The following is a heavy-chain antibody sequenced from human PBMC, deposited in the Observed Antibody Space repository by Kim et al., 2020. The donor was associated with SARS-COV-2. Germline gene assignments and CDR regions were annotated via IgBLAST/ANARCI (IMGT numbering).Heavy chain of an antibody. V-gene: IGHV1-69*13. CDR2: IIPIFGTA. J-gene: IGHJ6*02. D-gene: IGHD2-2*02. CDR3: ARDRRIVVVPAAIALGNYYGMDV. Sequence: SVKVSCKASGGTFSSYAISWVRQAPGQGLEWMGGIIPIFGTANYAQKFQGRVTITADESTSTAYMELSSLRSEDTAVYYCARDRRIVVVPAAIALGNYYGMDVWGQGTTVTVSS. CDR1: GGTFSSYA.